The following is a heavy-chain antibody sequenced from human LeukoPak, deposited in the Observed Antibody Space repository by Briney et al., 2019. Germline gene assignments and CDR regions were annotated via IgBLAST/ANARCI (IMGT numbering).Heavy chain of an antibody. Sequence: SETLSLTCTVSGGSISSGSYYWSWIRQPAGKGLEWIVRIYTSGSTNYNPSLKSRVTISVDTSKNQFSLKLSSVTAADTAVYYCARSTGQYYYYSSGYGYYGYWGQGTLVTVSS. CDR1: GGSISSGSYY. D-gene: IGHD3-22*01. CDR2: IYTSGST. J-gene: IGHJ4*02. V-gene: IGHV4-61*02. CDR3: ARSTGQYYYYSSGYGYYGY.